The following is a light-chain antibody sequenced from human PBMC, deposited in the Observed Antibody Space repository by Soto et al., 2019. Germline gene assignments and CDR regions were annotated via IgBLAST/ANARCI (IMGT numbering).Light chain of an antibody. Sequence: QSALTQPASVSGSPGQSITISCTGTSSDVGSYNLVSWYQQHPGKAPKLMIYEGSKRPSGVSNRFSGSKSGNTASLSISGLQPEDEAGYFCGSYTSATTWVFGGGTKLTVL. CDR2: EGS. J-gene: IGLJ3*02. CDR3: GSYTSATTWV. V-gene: IGLV2-14*02. CDR1: SSDVGSYNL.